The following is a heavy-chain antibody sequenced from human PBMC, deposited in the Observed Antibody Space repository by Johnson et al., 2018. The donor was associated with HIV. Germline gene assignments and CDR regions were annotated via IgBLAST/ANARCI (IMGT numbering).Heavy chain of an antibody. D-gene: IGHD6-6*01. Sequence: VQLVESGGGLVQPGGSLRLSCAASGFTFSSYDMHWVRQATGKGLEWVSAIGPAGDTYYPGSVKGRFTISRENAKNSLYLQMNSLRAADTAVYYCARAHVSSSSSIDAFDIWGQGTMVTVSS. J-gene: IGHJ3*02. CDR2: IGPAGDT. CDR3: ARAHVSSSSSIDAFDI. V-gene: IGHV3-13*01. CDR1: GFTFSSYD.